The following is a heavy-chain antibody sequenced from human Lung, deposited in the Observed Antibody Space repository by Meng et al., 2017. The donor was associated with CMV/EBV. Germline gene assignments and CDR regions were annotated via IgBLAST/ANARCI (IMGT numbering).Heavy chain of an antibody. CDR2: IRSKANSYAT. Sequence: GEXXKISCAASGFTFSGSRMHWVRQASGKGLEWVGRIRSKANSYATAYAASVKGRFTISRDDSKNTAYLQMNSLKTEDTAVYYCTRRGPAAMGGMDVWAQGTXVTVSS. D-gene: IGHD2-2*01. V-gene: IGHV3-73*01. CDR1: GFTFSGSR. CDR3: TRRGPAAMGGMDV. J-gene: IGHJ6*02.